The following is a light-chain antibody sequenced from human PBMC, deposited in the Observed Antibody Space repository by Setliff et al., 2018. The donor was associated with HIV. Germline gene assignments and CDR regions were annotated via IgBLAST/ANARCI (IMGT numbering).Light chain of an antibody. CDR3: CSYAGTYTYI. V-gene: IGLV2-18*02. CDR2: EVS. CDR1: SSDVGSSNR. Sequence: QSALTQPPSVSGSPGQSVTISCTGTSSDVGSSNRVSWYQQPPGTAPRLMIYEVSSRPSGVPDRFSGSKSGNTASLTISGLQAEDEADYYCCSYAGTYTYIFGTGTKVTVL. J-gene: IGLJ1*01.